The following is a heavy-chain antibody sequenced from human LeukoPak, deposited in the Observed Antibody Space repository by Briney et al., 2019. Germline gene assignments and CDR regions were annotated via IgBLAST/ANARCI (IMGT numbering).Heavy chain of an antibody. CDR2: ISSSGSTI. Sequence: GGSLRLSCAASGFTFSDYYMSWIRQAPGKGLEWVSYISSSGSTIYYADSVKGRFTISRDNAKNSLYLQMNSLRAEDTAVYYCAREASNDSSGPPFDYWGQGTLVTVPS. V-gene: IGHV3-11*04. CDR1: GFTFSDYY. D-gene: IGHD3-22*01. CDR3: AREASNDSSGPPFDY. J-gene: IGHJ4*02.